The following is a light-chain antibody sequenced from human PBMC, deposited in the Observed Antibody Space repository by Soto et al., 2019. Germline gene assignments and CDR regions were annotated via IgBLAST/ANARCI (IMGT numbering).Light chain of an antibody. CDR3: AAWDDTVRSYV. J-gene: IGLJ1*01. CDR1: ISNIGTNY. Sequence: QAVVTQPPSVSGTPGQRVTISCSGGISNIGTNYVHWFQQLPGTAPKVLSNRDNQRPSGVPDRFSGSKSGTSVSLAISGLRSEDEAEYYCAAWDDTVRSYVFGTGTKVTVL. V-gene: IGLV1-47*01. CDR2: RDN.